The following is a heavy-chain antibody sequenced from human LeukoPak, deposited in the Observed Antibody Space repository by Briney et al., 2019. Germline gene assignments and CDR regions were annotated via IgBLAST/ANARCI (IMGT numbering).Heavy chain of an antibody. CDR2: ISWNSGSI. D-gene: IGHD6-6*01. CDR3: AKDIDPQSSSPWFDP. V-gene: IGHV3-9*01. Sequence: GRSLRLSCAASGFTFDDYAMHWVRQAPGKGLEWVSGISWNSGSIGYADSVKGRFTISRDNAKNSLYLQMNSLRAEDTALYYCAKDIDPQSSSPWFDPWGQGTLVTVSS. CDR1: GFTFDDYA. J-gene: IGHJ5*02.